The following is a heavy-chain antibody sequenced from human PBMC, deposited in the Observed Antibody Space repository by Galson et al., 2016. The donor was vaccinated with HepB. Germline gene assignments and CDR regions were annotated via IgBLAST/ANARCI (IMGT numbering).Heavy chain of an antibody. CDR3: ATQKCGGSCDVYYGMDV. Sequence: SETLSLTCAVYGGSFSGYYWTWIRQPPGKGLEWIGEINHSGSTNYNPSLKSRVTISVDTSKNQFSLKLSSVTAADTAVYYCATQKCGGSCDVYYGMDVWGQGTTVTVSS. J-gene: IGHJ6*02. V-gene: IGHV4-34*01. CDR1: GGSFSGYY. D-gene: IGHD2-15*01. CDR2: INHSGST.